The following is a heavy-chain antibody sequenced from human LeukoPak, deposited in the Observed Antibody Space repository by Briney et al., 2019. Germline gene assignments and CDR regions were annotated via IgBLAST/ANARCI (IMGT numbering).Heavy chain of an antibody. Sequence: SETLSLTCTVSAGSISSSNYYWGWIRQPPGKGLEWIGSIYYSGSTNYNPSLKSRVTISLDTSKNQFSLKLRSVTAADTAVYYCAKKLFQGWGFYFDYWGQGTLVTVSS. CDR2: IYYSGST. V-gene: IGHV4-39*07. D-gene: IGHD2-21*01. CDR1: AGSISSSNYY. J-gene: IGHJ4*02. CDR3: AKKLFQGWGFYFDY.